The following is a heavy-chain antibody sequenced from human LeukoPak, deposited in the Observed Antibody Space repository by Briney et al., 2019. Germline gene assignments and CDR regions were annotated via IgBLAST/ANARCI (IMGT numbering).Heavy chain of an antibody. CDR3: ARVHGYPYYLDY. Sequence: SETLSLTCTVSGGSTSSSSYFWGWIRQPPEKGLDWIGNVYYTGSTYYNPSLLSRVTVSVDTSKNQFSLRLSSVTAADTAMYYCARVHGYPYYLDYWGQGILVTVSS. D-gene: IGHD5-18*01. CDR1: GGSTSSSSYF. J-gene: IGHJ4*02. CDR2: VYYTGST. V-gene: IGHV4-39*01.